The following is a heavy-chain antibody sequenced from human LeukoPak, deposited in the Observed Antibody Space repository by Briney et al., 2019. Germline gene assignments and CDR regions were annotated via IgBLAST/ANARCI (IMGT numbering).Heavy chain of an antibody. D-gene: IGHD3-22*01. Sequence: GGSLRLSCAASGFTFSSYGMHWVRQAPGKGLEWVAVISYDGSNKYYADSVKGRFTISRDNSKNTLYLQMNSLRAEDTAVYYCAKDRALLYHYYDSSGPDAFDIWGQGTMVTVSS. CDR3: AKDRALLYHYYDSSGPDAFDI. CDR1: GFTFSSYG. CDR2: ISYDGSNK. V-gene: IGHV3-30*18. J-gene: IGHJ3*02.